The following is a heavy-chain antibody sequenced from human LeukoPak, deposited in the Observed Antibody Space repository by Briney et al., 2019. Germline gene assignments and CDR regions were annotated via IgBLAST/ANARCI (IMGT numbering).Heavy chain of an antibody. CDR3: AKDHIYYDSSGYYKPRYFDY. CDR2: ISGSGGST. D-gene: IGHD3-22*01. Sequence: PGGSLRLSCAASGFTFSSYAMSWVRQAPGKGLEWVSAISGSGGSTYYADSVKGRFTISRDNSKNTLYLQMNSLRAEDTAVYYCAKDHIYYDSSGYYKPRYFDYWGQGTLVTVSS. J-gene: IGHJ4*02. CDR1: GFTFSSYA. V-gene: IGHV3-23*01.